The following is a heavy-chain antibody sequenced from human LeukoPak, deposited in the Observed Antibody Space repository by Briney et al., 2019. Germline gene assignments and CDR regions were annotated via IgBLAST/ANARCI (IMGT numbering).Heavy chain of an antibody. Sequence: SETLSLTCTVSGGSISSSSYYWGWIRQPPGKGLEWTGSIYYSGSTYYNPSLKSRVTISVDTSKNQFSLKLSSVTAADTAVYYCAREYSSSGGAFDIWGQGTMVTVSS. CDR3: AREYSSSGGAFDI. D-gene: IGHD6-13*01. J-gene: IGHJ3*02. V-gene: IGHV4-39*07. CDR1: GGSISSSSYY. CDR2: IYYSGST.